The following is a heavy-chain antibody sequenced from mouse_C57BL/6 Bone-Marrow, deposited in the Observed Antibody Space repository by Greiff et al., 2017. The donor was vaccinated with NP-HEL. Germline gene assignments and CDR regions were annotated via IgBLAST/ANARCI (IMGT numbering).Heavy chain of an antibody. CDR3: ARAGSSYYFDY. J-gene: IGHJ2*01. CDR2: ISDGGSYT. CDR1: GFTFSSYA. Sequence: EVKLVESGGGLVKPGGSLKLSCAASGFTFSSYAMSWVRQTPEKRLEWVATISDGGSYTYYPDNVKGRFTISRDNAKNNLYLQMSHLKSEDTAMYYCARAGSSYYFDYWGQGTTLTGSS. V-gene: IGHV5-4*03. D-gene: IGHD1-3*01.